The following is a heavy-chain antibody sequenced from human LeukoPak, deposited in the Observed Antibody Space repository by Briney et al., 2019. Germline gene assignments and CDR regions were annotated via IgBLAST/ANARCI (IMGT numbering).Heavy chain of an antibody. J-gene: IGHJ4*02. CDR1: GGSITITNYY. V-gene: IGHV4-39*01. D-gene: IGHD6-19*01. CDR2: IHYSGST. Sequence: SETLSLTCTVSGGSITITNYYWGWIRQPPGKGLECIGNIHYSGSTYYNPSLKSRVTISADTSKNQFSLKLSSVSAADTAVYYCARHSTGWSFDYWGQGTLVTASS. CDR3: ARHSTGWSFDY.